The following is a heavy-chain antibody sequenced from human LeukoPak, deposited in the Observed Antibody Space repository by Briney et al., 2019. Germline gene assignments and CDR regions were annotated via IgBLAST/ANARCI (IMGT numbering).Heavy chain of an antibody. CDR3: ARGGTNITMVRGVIAFWRPFDY. J-gene: IGHJ4*02. CDR2: IYYSGST. Sequence: SETLSLTCTVSGGSISSYYWSWIRQPPGKRLEWIGYIYYSGSTNYNPSLKSRVTISADTSKNQFSLKLSSVTAADTAVYYCARGGTNITMVRGVIAFWRPFDYWGQGTLVTVSS. D-gene: IGHD3-10*01. V-gene: IGHV4-59*01. CDR1: GGSISSYY.